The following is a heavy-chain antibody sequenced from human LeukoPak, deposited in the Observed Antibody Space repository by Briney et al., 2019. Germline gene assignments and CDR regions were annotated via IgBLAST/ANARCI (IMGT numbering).Heavy chain of an antibody. CDR3: ARASSSWYGGFAY. Sequence: GGSLTLSCAASALTLSSYWMHWVRHAPGKGLVWVSRINSEGSIESYGSGTNDGDSVKGRFTISRDNAKNTLYMQMNSVRAEDTAVYYCARASSSWYGGFAYWGQGTLVTVSS. D-gene: IGHD6-13*01. V-gene: IGHV3-74*01. J-gene: IGHJ4*02. CDR2: INSEGSIESYGSGT. CDR1: ALTLSSYW.